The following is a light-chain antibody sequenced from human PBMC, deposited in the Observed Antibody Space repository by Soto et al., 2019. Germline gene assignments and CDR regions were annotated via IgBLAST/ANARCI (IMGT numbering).Light chain of an antibody. CDR3: QQYHSYWT. CDR2: DAS. CDR1: QTISSW. J-gene: IGKJ1*01. V-gene: IGKV1-5*01. Sequence: DIQMTQSPSTLSGFVGDRVTITFRASQTISSWLAWYQQKPGKAPKLLIYDASSLESGVPQRFSGSGSGTEFTLTISSLQTDDFSTYYCQQYHSYWTFGQGTKVDI.